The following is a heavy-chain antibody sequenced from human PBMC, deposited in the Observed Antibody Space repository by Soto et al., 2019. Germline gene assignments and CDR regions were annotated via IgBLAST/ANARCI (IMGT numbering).Heavy chain of an antibody. CDR1: GYTFSNYG. Sequence: QVQLVQSGAEVKRPGASVRVSCKASGYTFSNYGVTWVRQAPGQGLEWMGWISAYNGNTNIAQKFQGRITMTTDTSTSTAYMELRSRRSDDTAVYYCARSHGDYAGYWGQGTLVTVSS. J-gene: IGHJ4*02. CDR2: ISAYNGNT. D-gene: IGHD4-17*01. V-gene: IGHV1-18*01. CDR3: ARSHGDYAGY.